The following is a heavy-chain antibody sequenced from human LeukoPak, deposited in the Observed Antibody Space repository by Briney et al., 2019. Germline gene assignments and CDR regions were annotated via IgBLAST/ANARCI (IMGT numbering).Heavy chain of an antibody. Sequence: SGGSLRLSCAASGFTFSSYNMNWVRQAPGKGLEWVSSISSSSSYIYYADSVKGRFTISSDNAKYSLYLQMNSLRAEDTAVYYCARGMYYYGSGSSFDNWGQGTLVTVSS. CDR3: ARGMYYYGSGSSFDN. D-gene: IGHD3-10*01. J-gene: IGHJ4*02. CDR1: GFTFSSYN. V-gene: IGHV3-21*01. CDR2: ISSSSSYI.